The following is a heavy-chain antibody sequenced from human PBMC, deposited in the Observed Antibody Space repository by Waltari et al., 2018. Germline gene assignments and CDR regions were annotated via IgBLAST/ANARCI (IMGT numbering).Heavy chain of an antibody. V-gene: IGHV3-23*01. D-gene: IGHD3-3*01. J-gene: IGHJ6*02. CDR1: GFTFSSYV. Sequence: EVQLLESGGGLVQPGGSLRLSCAASGFTFSSYVMRWVRQAPGKGLEWVSAISGSGGSTYYADSVKGRFTISRDNSKNTLYLQMNSLRAEDTAVYYCAKDGSGYYYYYYGMDVWGQGTTVTVSS. CDR2: ISGSGGST. CDR3: AKDGSGYYYYYYGMDV.